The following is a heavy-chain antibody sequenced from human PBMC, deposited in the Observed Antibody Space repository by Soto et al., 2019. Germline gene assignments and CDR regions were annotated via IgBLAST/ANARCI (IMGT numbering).Heavy chain of an antibody. J-gene: IGHJ2*01. CDR3: AAARFVESLPASGDWYFDL. D-gene: IGHD3-3*01. CDR1: GYTLTELS. Sequence: QVQLVQSGAEVKKPGASVKVSCKVSGYTLTELSMHWVRQAPGKGLEWMGGFDAEDGETIYAQKFQGRVTMTEDTSTDTAYMELGNLRSEHTVVHYCAAARFVESLPASGDWYFDLWGRGTLVTVSS. V-gene: IGHV1-24*01. CDR2: FDAEDGET.